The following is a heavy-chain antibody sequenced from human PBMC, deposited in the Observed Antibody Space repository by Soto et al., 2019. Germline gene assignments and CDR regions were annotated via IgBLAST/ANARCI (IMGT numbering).Heavy chain of an antibody. D-gene: IGHD2-15*01. CDR1: GFTFSSYS. V-gene: IGHV3-48*01. CDR3: ARGRYCSGGSCYSPYFQH. J-gene: IGHJ1*01. Sequence: EVQLVESGGGLVQPGGSLRLSCAASGFTFSSYSMNWVRQAPGKGLEWVSYISSSSSTIYYADSVTGRFTISRDNDKNSLYLQLNSLRAEDTAVYYCARGRYCSGGSCYSPYFQHWGQGTLVTVSS. CDR2: ISSSSSTI.